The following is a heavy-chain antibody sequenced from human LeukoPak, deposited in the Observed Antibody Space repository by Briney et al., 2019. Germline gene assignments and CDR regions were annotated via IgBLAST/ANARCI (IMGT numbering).Heavy chain of an antibody. J-gene: IGHJ5*02. CDR3: ARDPGRGSYHRWFDP. V-gene: IGHV4-39*07. Sequence: SETLSLTCTVSGGSISSSTYYWGWIRQPPGKGLEWIGSIFYSGNTYYNPSLKSRVTISIDTSKNQFSLKLSSVTAADTAVYYCARDPGRGSYHRWFDPWGQGTLVTVSS. D-gene: IGHD1-26*01. CDR2: IFYSGNT. CDR1: GGSISSSTYY.